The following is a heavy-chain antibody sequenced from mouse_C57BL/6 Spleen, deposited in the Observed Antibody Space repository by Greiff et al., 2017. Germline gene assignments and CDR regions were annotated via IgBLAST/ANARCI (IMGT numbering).Heavy chain of an antibody. CDR2: IYPGDGDT. D-gene: IGHD2-5*01. CDR1: GYAFSSSW. V-gene: IGHV1-82*01. CDR3: ARDYSNSYYAMDY. J-gene: IGHJ4*01. Sequence: QVQLQQSGPELVKPGASVKISCKASGYAFSSSWMNWVKQRPGKGLEWIGRIYPGDGDTNYNGKFKGKATLTADKSSSTAYMQLSSLTSEDSAVXFCARDYSNSYYAMDYWGQGTSVTVSS.